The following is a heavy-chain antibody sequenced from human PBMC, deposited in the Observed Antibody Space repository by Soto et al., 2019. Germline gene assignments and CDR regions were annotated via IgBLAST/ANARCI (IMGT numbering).Heavy chain of an antibody. CDR1: GYTFTSYG. D-gene: IGHD3-10*01. CDR3: ARVLGFGEDPGSLPHDY. CDR2: ISAYNGNT. J-gene: IGHJ4*02. Sequence: QVQLVQSGAEVKKPGASVKVSCKASGYTFTSYGISWVRQAPGQGLEWMGWISAYNGNTNYAQKLQGRLTMTTDTSPSTAYLELRSLRSDDTAVYYCARVLGFGEDPGSLPHDYCGQGTLVTVSS. V-gene: IGHV1-18*01.